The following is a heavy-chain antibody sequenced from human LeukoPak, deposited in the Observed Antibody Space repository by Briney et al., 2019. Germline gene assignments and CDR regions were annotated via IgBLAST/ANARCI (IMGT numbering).Heavy chain of an antibody. Sequence: GALRLSCAASGFTFSSYAMSWVRQAPGKGLEWVSAISGSGGSTYYADSVKGRFTISRDNSKNTLDLQMNSLRAEDTAVYYCARPRLESNYYYYMDVWGKGTTVTVSS. D-gene: IGHD2/OR15-2a*01. J-gene: IGHJ6*03. CDR1: GFTFSSYA. CDR2: ISGSGGST. CDR3: ARPRLESNYYYYMDV. V-gene: IGHV3-23*01.